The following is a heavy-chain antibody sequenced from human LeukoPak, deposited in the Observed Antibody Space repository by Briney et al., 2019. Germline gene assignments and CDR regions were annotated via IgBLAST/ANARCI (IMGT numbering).Heavy chain of an antibody. CDR3: ARDDISYKGSYYVDY. J-gene: IGHJ4*02. Sequence: GGSLRLSCAASGFSFSTYSMNWVRQAPGKGLEWVSYISTSSRTIYYADSVKGRFTISRDNAKNSLYLQMNSLRDEDTAVYYCARDDISYKGSYYVDYWGQGTLVTVSS. V-gene: IGHV3-48*02. CDR1: GFSFSTYS. D-gene: IGHD3-10*01. CDR2: ISTSSRTI.